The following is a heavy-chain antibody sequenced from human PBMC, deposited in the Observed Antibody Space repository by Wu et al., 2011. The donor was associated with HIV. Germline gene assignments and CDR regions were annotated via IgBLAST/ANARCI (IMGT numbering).Heavy chain of an antibody. CDR2: IRSRANIYAT. D-gene: IGHD4-11*01. V-gene: IGHV3-73*02. J-gene: IGHJ4*02. CDR3: TRRGDSNHEFDH. CDR1: GFAFSGSA. Sequence: VQLVQSGGGLVPPGGSLKLSCAASGFAFSGSALHWVRQAPGKGLDWVGRIRSRANIYATTYAASVKGRFSISRDDSHNMTYLEMRSLEIEDTAVYYCTRRGDSNHEFDHWGQGTLVT.